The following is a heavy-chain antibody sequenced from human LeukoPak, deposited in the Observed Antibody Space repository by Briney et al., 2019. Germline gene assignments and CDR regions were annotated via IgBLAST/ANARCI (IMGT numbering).Heavy chain of an antibody. Sequence: GGSLRLSCAASGFTFSDHYMDWVRQASGKGLEWVGRVRNKANSYTTEYAASVKGRFAISRDDSRNSLYLQMNSLKIEDTAVYYCARYTRKGAYCSSTICYYGMDVWGQGTTVTVSS. J-gene: IGHJ6*02. CDR3: ARYTRKGAYCSSTICYYGMDV. CDR1: GFTFSDHY. V-gene: IGHV3-72*01. CDR2: VRNKANSYTT. D-gene: IGHD2-2*01.